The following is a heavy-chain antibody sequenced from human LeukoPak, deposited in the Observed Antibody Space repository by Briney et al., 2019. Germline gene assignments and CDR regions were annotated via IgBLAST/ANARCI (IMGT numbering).Heavy chain of an antibody. CDR2: ISGSGATT. Sequence: GGSLRLSCAASGFAFSSYAMSWVRQAPGKGLEWVSAISGSGATTYYADSVKGRFNISRDNSKNTLYLQLNSLRGEDTAVYYCAKDNFRRCSSSSCYYYFDYWGQGALVTVSS. D-gene: IGHD2-2*01. CDR3: AKDNFRRCSSSSCYYYFDY. CDR1: GFAFSSYA. V-gene: IGHV3-23*01. J-gene: IGHJ4*02.